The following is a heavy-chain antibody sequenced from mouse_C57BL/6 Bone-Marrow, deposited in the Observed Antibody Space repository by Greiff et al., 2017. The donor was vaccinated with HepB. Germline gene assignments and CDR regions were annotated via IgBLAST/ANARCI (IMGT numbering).Heavy chain of an antibody. CDR2: ISNGGGST. CDR3: ARHREYAMDY. J-gene: IGHJ4*01. Sequence: EVQGVESGGGLVQPGGSLKLSCAASGFTFSDYYMYWVRQTPEKRLEWVAYISNGGGSTYYPDTVKGRFTISRDNAKNTLYLQMSRLKSEDTAMYYCARHREYAMDYWGQGTSVTGSS. V-gene: IGHV5-12*01. CDR1: GFTFSDYY.